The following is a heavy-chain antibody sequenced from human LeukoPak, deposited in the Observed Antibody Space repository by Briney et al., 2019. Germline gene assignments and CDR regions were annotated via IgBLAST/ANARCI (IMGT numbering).Heavy chain of an antibody. V-gene: IGHV4-4*02. CDR2: IYHSGST. D-gene: IGHD3-16*01. CDR1: GGSISSSNW. J-gene: IGHJ4*02. CDR3: ASRTPFRYYFDY. Sequence: PSGTLSLTCAVSGGSISSSNWWSWVRQPPGKGLEWIGEIYHSGSTNYNPSLKSRVTISVDKSKNQFSLKLSSVTAADTAVYHCASRTPFRYYFDYWGQGTLVTVST.